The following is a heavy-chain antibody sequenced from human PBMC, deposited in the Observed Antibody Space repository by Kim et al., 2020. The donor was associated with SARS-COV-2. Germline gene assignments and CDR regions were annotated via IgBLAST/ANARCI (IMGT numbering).Heavy chain of an antibody. CDR1: GGSLSSSSYY. J-gene: IGHJ2*01. Sequence: SETLSLTCTVSGGSLSSSSYYWGWIRQPPGKGLEWIGSIYYSGSTSYNPSLKSRVTISVDTSKNHFSLKLSSVTAADTAVYYCARPPSADQPPVQSGIAPTYCYLWGPGTLGSVSS. CDR2: IYYSGST. V-gene: IGHV4-39*02. CDR3: ARPPSADQPPVQSGIAPTYCYL. D-gene: IGHD6-13*01.